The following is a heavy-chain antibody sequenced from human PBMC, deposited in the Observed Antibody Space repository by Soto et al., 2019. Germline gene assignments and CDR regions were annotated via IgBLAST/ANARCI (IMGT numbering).Heavy chain of an antibody. CDR2: ISVSGVST. D-gene: IGHD3-10*01. CDR1: GFTVSSYA. V-gene: IGHV3-23*01. CDR3: AKVGYGSGSISYFES. J-gene: IGHJ4*02. Sequence: EVQLLESVGGLVQPGGSLRLSCASSGFTVSSYAMSWVRQAPGKGLEWVSAISVSGVSTYYADSVKGRFTISRDISKNTLYRQMTSLRAEDTAVYYCAKVGYGSGSISYFESVGQGTLVTFSS.